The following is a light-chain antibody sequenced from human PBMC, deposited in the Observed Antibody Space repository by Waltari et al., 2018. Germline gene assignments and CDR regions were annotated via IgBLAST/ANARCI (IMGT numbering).Light chain of an antibody. CDR1: TADVGLYNH. CDR3: NSYSSSDTYVL. J-gene: IGLJ2*01. V-gene: IGLV2-14*03. CDR2: DVR. Sequence: QSALTQPASVSGSPGQSITISCTGTTADVGLYNHVAWYQQHPGKAPKLIIYDVRKRPSGVSNRFSGSTSGNTASLTISGLQAEDEADYYCNSYSSSDTYVLFGGGTKLTVL.